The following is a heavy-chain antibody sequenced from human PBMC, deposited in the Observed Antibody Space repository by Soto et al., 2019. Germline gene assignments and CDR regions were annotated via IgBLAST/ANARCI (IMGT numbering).Heavy chain of an antibody. CDR3: ARIQTSYDFWSGYYLGTYYYYGMDV. CDR2: ISGSGGST. Sequence: GGSLRLSCAASGFTFSSYAMSWVRQAPGKGLEWVSAISGSGGSTYYADSVKGRFTISRDNSKNTLYLQMNSLRAEDTAVYYCARIQTSYDFWSGYYLGTYYYYGMDVWGQGTTVTVSS. CDR1: GFTFSSYA. D-gene: IGHD3-3*01. V-gene: IGHV3-23*01. J-gene: IGHJ6*02.